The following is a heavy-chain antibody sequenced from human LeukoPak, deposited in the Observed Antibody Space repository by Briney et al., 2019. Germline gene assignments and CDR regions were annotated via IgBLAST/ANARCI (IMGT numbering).Heavy chain of an antibody. Sequence: GGSLRLSCAASGFTFSSYGMHWVRQAPGKGLEWVADIWYDGSHKYYADSVKGRFTISRDNSKNTLHLQMNSLRAEDTAVYYCEPTYYYGSGILNWGQGTLVTVSS. CDR3: EPTYYYGSGILN. CDR1: GFTFSSYG. J-gene: IGHJ4*02. V-gene: IGHV3-33*01. D-gene: IGHD3-10*01. CDR2: IWYDGSHK.